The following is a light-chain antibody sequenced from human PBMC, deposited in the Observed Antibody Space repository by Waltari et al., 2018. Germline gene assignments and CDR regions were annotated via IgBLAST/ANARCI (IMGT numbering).Light chain of an antibody. CDR1: RALRHSNGINY. Sequence: DIVMTQSPLSLPVTPGEPASISCRSSRALRHSNGINYLDWYLQKPGQSPQLLISLASVRASGVPDRFSGSGSGTDFTLEISRVEAEDVGIYYCMQTLQTPYTFGQGTKLEIK. CDR2: LAS. CDR3: MQTLQTPYT. V-gene: IGKV2-28*01. J-gene: IGKJ2*01.